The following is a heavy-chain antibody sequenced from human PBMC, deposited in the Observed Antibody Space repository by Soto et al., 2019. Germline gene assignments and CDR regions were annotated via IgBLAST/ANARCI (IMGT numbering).Heavy chain of an antibody. CDR3: QAARGY. V-gene: IGHV3-23*01. J-gene: IGHJ4*02. CDR2: INVSGGRT. CDR1: GFTFSSYD. D-gene: IGHD2-15*01. Sequence: EVQLLESGGGLVQPGGSLRLSCAASGFTFSSYDMSWVRQASGKGLEWVSTINVSGGRTYYADSVKGRFTVARDNSKSTLYLQMNSLRAEDTAVYFCQAARGYWGQETLVTVSS.